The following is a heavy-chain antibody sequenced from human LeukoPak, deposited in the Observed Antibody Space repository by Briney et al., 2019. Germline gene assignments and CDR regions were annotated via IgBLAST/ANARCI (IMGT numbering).Heavy chain of an antibody. V-gene: IGHV1-2*02. CDR2: ISPNSGGT. CDR3: ARDLNILGSYYLDY. Sequence: ASVKVSCKASGYTFTGYYMHWVRQAPGQGLEWTGWISPNSGGTNYAQKFQGRVTMTRDTSISTAYMELSRLRSDDTAVYYCARDLNILGSYYLDYWGQGTLVTVSS. CDR1: GYTFTGYY. J-gene: IGHJ4*02. D-gene: IGHD1-26*01.